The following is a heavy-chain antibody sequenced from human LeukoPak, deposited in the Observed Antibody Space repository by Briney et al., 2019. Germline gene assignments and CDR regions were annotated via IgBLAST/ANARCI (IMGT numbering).Heavy chain of an antibody. CDR2: MYYSGNT. J-gene: IGHJ4*02. CDR1: GGSISSSNYY. CDR3: ARTLGWASSRYPFDY. Sequence: PSETLSLTCTVSGGSISSSNYYWGWIRQPPGKGLEWIGSMYYSGNTAYNPSLKSRVTISVDTSKNQFSLKVNSVTAADTAVYYCARTLGWASSRYPFDYWGQGTLVTVSS. D-gene: IGHD3-16*02. V-gene: IGHV4-39*01.